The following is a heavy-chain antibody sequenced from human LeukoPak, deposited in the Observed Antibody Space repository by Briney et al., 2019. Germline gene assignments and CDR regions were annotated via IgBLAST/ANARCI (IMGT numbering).Heavy chain of an antibody. CDR1: GFTFSSYT. Sequence: GGSLRLSCAASGFTFSSYTINWVRQAPGKGLEWVSSISSSGSYIYYADSVKGRFTVSRDNAKNSLYLQMNSLRAEDTAVYYCARDRGSRRYNNGYSEYWGQGTLVTVSS. D-gene: IGHD5-18*01. J-gene: IGHJ4*02. V-gene: IGHV3-21*01. CDR3: ARDRGSRRYNNGYSEY. CDR2: ISSSGSYI.